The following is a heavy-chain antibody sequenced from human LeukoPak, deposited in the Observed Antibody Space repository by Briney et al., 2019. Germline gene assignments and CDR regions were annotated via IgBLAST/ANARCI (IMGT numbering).Heavy chain of an antibody. CDR3: ARVVYDSSGFFPPYYFDY. CDR1: GGSISSGGYY. J-gene: IGHJ4*02. CDR2: IYYSGST. D-gene: IGHD3-22*01. Sequence: SETLSLTCTVSGGSISSGGYYWSWIRQHPGKGLEWIGYIYYSGSTYYNPSLKSRVTISVDTSKNQFSLKLSSVTAADTAVYYCARVVYDSSGFFPPYYFDYWGQGALVTVSS. V-gene: IGHV4-31*03.